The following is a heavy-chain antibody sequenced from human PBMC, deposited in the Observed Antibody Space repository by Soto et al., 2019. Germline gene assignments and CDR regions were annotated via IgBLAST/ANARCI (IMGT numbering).Heavy chain of an antibody. CDR2: MNPNSGNT. CDR3: ASGSYDSSGYYYPPGY. CDR1: GYTFTSYD. D-gene: IGHD3-22*01. J-gene: IGHJ4*02. Sequence: EASVKVSCKASGYTFTSYDINWVRQATGQGLEWMGWMNPNSGNTGYAQKFQGRVTMTRNTSISTAYMELSSLRSEDTAVYYCASGSYDSSGYYYPPGYWGQGTLVTVSS. V-gene: IGHV1-8*01.